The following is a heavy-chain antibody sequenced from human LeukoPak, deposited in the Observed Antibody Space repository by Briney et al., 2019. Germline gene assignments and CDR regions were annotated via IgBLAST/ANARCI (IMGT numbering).Heavy chain of an antibody. V-gene: IGHV3-23*01. CDR1: GFTFRSYA. Sequence: PGGSLRLSCAASGFTFRSYAMSWVRQAPGKGLEWVSAISGSGGGTYYADSVKGGFTISRDNAKKTLYMQMNSLRAEDTAVYYCARRHPSRHGDRRDAFDIWGQGTMVTVSS. J-gene: IGHJ3*02. CDR2: ISGSGGGT. CDR3: ARRHPSRHGDRRDAFDI. D-gene: IGHD4-17*01.